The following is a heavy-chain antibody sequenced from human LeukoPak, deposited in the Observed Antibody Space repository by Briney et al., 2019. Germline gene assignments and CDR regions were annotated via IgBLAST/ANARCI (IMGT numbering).Heavy chain of an antibody. Sequence: PGGSLRLSCAASGFTFDDYAMHWVRQAPGKGLEWVSGISWNSGSIGYADSVKGRFTISRDNSKNTLYLQMNSLRAEDTAVYYCAKARYSSSWYEIDYWGQGTLVTVSS. V-gene: IGHV3-9*01. CDR2: ISWNSGSI. J-gene: IGHJ4*02. CDR3: AKARYSSSWYEIDY. CDR1: GFTFDDYA. D-gene: IGHD6-13*01.